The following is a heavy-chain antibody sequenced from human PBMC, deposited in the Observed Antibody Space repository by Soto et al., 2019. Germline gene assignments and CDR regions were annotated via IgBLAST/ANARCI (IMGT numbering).Heavy chain of an antibody. J-gene: IGHJ4*02. V-gene: IGHV3-48*02. CDR3: ARLDDSSGYYTGPPFDY. D-gene: IGHD3-22*01. CDR2: ISSSSSTI. CDR1: GFTFSSYS. Sequence: EVQLVESGGGLVQPGGSLRLSCAASGFTFSSYSMNWVRQAPGKGLEWVSYISSSSSTIYYADSVKGRFTISRDNAKNSLYLQMNSLRDEDTAVYYCARLDDSSGYYTGPPFDYWGQGTLVTVSS.